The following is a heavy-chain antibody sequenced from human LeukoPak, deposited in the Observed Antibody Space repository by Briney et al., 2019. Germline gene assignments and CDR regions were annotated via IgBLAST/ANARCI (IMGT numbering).Heavy chain of an antibody. CDR2: MNPNSGNT. CDR3: ASSVFVVVVASAFDI. D-gene: IGHD2-15*01. CDR1: GYTFTSYD. J-gene: IGHJ3*02. Sequence: ASVKVSCKASGYTFTSYDINWVRQATGQGLEWMGWMNPNSGNTGYAQKFQGRVTMTRNTSISTAYMELSSLRSEGTAVYYCASSVFVVVVASAFDIWGQGTMVTVSS. V-gene: IGHV1-8*01.